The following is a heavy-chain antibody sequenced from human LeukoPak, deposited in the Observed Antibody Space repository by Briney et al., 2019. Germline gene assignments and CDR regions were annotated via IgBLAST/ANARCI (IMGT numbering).Heavy chain of an antibody. CDR3: AADPYLVGSHGFDY. CDR1: GGSISSGGYY. Sequence: PSQTLSLTCTVSGGSISSGGYYWSWIRQPPGKGLEWIGYIYHSGSTYYNPSLKSRVTISVDRSKNQFSLKLSSVTAADTAVYYCAADPYLVGSHGFDYWGQGTLVTVSS. V-gene: IGHV4-30-2*01. J-gene: IGHJ4*02. CDR2: IYHSGST. D-gene: IGHD1-26*01.